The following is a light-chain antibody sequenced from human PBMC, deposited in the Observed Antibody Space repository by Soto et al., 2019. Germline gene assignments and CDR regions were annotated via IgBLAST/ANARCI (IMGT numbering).Light chain of an antibody. V-gene: IGKV3-11*01. CDR2: DAS. CDR3: QQRKKWPPIT. CDR1: QSVDNF. Sequence: DIVLPQSPATLSSSAGERVTLSCRTSQSVDNFLAWYQQKPGQPPRLLIYDASNRASGVPARFSGSGSGTDFTLTISSLEPEDLAIYYCQQRKKWPPITFGQGTRLEIK. J-gene: IGKJ5*01.